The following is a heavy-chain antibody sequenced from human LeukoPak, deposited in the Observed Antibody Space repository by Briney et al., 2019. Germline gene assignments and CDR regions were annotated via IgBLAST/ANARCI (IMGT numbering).Heavy chain of an antibody. CDR2: ISGSGGST. V-gene: IGHV3-23*01. J-gene: IGHJ4*02. D-gene: IGHD2-2*01. Sequence: GGSLRLSCEASGFTFSSYDMNWVRQAPGKGLEWVSVISGSGGSTYYADSVKGRFTVSRDNSKNTLYLQVNSLRAEDTAVFYCAKGVISSAAGLDYWGQGTLVTVSS. CDR3: AKGVISSAAGLDY. CDR1: GFTFSSYD.